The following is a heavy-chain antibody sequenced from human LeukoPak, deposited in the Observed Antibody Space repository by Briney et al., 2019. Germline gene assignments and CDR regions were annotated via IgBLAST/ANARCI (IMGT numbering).Heavy chain of an antibody. CDR2: INHRGST. Sequence: PSETLSLTCAVYGGSFSGYYWSWIRQPPGKGLEWIGEINHRGSTNYNPSLKSRVTISVDTSKNQFSLKLSSVTAADTAVYYCARGLFDIVVVVAATLFDYWGQGTLVTVSS. D-gene: IGHD2-15*01. CDR3: ARGLFDIVVVVAATLFDY. J-gene: IGHJ4*02. CDR1: GGSFSGYY. V-gene: IGHV4-34*01.